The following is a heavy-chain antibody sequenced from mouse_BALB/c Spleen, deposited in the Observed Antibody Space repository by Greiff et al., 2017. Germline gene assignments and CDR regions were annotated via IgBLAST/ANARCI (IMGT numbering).Heavy chain of an antibody. CDR3: ARLWGFDY. CDR2: ISSGGST. Sequence: EVNLVESGGGLVKPGGSLKLSCAASGFTFSSYAMSWVRQTPEKRLEWVASISSGGSTYYPDSVKGRFTISRDNARNILYLQMSSLRSEDTAMYYCARLWGFDYWGQGTTLTVSS. V-gene: IGHV5-6-5*01. J-gene: IGHJ2*01. D-gene: IGHD1-1*02. CDR1: GFTFSSYA.